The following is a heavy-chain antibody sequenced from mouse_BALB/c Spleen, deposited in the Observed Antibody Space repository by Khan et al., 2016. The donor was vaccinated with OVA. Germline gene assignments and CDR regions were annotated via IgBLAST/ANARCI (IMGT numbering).Heavy chain of an antibody. V-gene: IGHV1S33*01. CDR2: IYPGDGST. CDR1: GYTFTRYD. J-gene: IGHJ2*01. D-gene: IGHD2-3*01. CDR3: ARGDGYRPLDS. Sequence: LVESGPELVKPGALVKISCKASGYTFTRYDINWVKQRPGQGLEWIGWIYPGDGSTKYNEKFKGKATLTADKSSSTAYMQLNSLTSENSAVYFGARGDGYRPLDSWGQGTTLTVSS.